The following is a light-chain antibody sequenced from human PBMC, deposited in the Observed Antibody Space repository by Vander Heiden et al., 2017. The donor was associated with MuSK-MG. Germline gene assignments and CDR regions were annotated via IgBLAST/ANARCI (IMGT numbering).Light chain of an antibody. CDR3: QQDDTTPHT. Sequence: DIVMTQSPDSLAVSLGERATINCKSSQSILYRSNSKNYLAWYQQKPGQPPKLLVYWASTRESGVPDRFSGSGSGTDFTLTISSLQADDVAVYYCQQDDTTPHTFGQGTKVEIK. CDR2: WAS. V-gene: IGKV4-1*01. CDR1: QSILYRSNSKNY. J-gene: IGKJ1*01.